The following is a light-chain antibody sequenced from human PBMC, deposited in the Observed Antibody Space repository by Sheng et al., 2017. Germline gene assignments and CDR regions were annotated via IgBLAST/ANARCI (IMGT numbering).Light chain of an antibody. CDR3: QQYNRYSGT. V-gene: IGKV1-5*03. Sequence: DMQMTQSPSTLAASVGDRVTITCRASQNIDKWLAWYQQKPGKAPKLLIYKATTLQSGVPSRFSGSGSGTEFTLTITSLQPDDFATYFCQQYNRYSGTFGQGT. CDR2: KAT. J-gene: IGKJ1*01. CDR1: QNIDKW.